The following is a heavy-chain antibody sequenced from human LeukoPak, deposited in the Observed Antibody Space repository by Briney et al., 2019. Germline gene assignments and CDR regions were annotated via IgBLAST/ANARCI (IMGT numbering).Heavy chain of an antibody. D-gene: IGHD6-13*01. V-gene: IGHV4-39*07. J-gene: IGHJ4*02. Sequence: WVRQAPGKGLEWIGSIYYSGSTYYNPSLKSRVTISVDTSKNQFSLKLSSVTAADTAVYYCARDLTRDIAARYYFDYWGQGTLVTVSS. CDR3: ARDLTRDIAARYYFDY. CDR2: IYYSGST.